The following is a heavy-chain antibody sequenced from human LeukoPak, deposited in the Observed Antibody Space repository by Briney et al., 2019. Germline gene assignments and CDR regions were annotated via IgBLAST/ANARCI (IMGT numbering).Heavy chain of an antibody. Sequence: SETLSLTCTVSGGSIRSYYWSWIRQPPGKALECVGYSYYSGSTNYNPSLKSRVSISVDTSKNQFSLKLSSVTAADTAVYYCARTGSTVTMLYPFDHWGQGTLVTVSS. J-gene: IGHJ4*02. D-gene: IGHD4-17*01. CDR1: GGSIRSYY. CDR2: SYYSGST. V-gene: IGHV4-59*01. CDR3: ARTGSTVTMLYPFDH.